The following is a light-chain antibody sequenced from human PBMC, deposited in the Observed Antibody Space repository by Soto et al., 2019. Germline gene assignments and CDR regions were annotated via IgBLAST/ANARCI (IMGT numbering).Light chain of an antibody. V-gene: IGKV3-15*01. CDR1: QSISSK. Sequence: EIVLTQSPGTLSLSPGERATLSGRASQSISSKLAWYQQKPGQAPRLLIYGASTRATGMPARFSGSGSGTEFTLTISSLQSEDFAVYYCQQYNNWPPWTFGQGTKVDIK. J-gene: IGKJ1*01. CDR3: QQYNNWPPWT. CDR2: GAS.